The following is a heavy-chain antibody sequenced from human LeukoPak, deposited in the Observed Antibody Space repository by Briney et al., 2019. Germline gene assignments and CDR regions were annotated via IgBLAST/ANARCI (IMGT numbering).Heavy chain of an antibody. CDR2: ISADGGDT. CDR1: GFTFSSYA. CDR3: ANWQSGSRVFFDY. J-gene: IGHJ4*02. V-gene: IGHV3-23*01. D-gene: IGHD1-26*01. Sequence: GRSLRLSCAASGFTFSSYALSWVRQAPGKGLEWVPAISADGGDTYYADSVKGRFTISRDNSKNTLDLHMSSLRAEDTAIYYCANWQSGSRVFFDYWGQGTLVTVSS.